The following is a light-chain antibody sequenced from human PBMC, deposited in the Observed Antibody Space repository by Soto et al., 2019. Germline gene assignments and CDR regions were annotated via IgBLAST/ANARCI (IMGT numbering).Light chain of an antibody. J-gene: IGLJ1*01. CDR3: GSWDSSLSAYV. CDR2: DDN. CDR1: SSNIGGNS. Sequence: QSVLTQPPSVSAAPGQKVTISCSGSSSNIGGNSVSWYQQPPGTAPKLPIYDDNKRPSGIPDRFSGSKSGTSATLGITGFQTGDEADYYCGSWDSSLSAYVFGTGTKVTVL. V-gene: IGLV1-51*01.